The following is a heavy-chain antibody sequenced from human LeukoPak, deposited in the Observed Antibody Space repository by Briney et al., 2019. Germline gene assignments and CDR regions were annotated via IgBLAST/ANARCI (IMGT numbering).Heavy chain of an antibody. D-gene: IGHD2-8*02. CDR2: VYPDSSET. J-gene: IGHJ3*02. V-gene: IGHV5-51*01. CDR3: ARHTDGNDSDAFDI. CDR1: GYSFTNYW. Sequence: KISCKGFGYSFTNYWIGWVRQMPGKGLEWMGIVYPDSSETTYSPSFQGQVTMSVDKSINTAYLQWNSLRASDTAMYYCARHTDGNDSDAFDIWGQGTMVAVSS.